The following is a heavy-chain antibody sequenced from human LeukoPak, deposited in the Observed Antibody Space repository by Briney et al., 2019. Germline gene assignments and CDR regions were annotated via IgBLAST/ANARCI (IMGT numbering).Heavy chain of an antibody. CDR1: GFTFSSYG. Sequence: GGSLRLSCAASGFTFSSYGMHWVRQAPGKGLEWVAFIRYDGSNKYYADSVKGRFTISRDNSKNTLYLQMNSLRAEDTAFYYCASARATAMEDNWFDPWGQGTLVTVSS. J-gene: IGHJ5*02. CDR3: ASARATAMEDNWFDP. CDR2: IRYDGSNK. V-gene: IGHV3-30*02. D-gene: IGHD5-18*01.